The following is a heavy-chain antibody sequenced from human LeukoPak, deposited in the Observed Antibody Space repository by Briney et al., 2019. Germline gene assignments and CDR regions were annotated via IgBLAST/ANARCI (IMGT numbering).Heavy chain of an antibody. D-gene: IGHD3-3*01. CDR3: ARVGDDFWSGKRFYYYYYMDV. CDR1: GGTFSSYA. J-gene: IGHJ6*03. CDR2: IIPIFGTA. V-gene: IGHV1-69*13. Sequence: SVKVSCKASGGTFSSYAIGWVRQAPGQGLEWMGGIIPIFGTANYAQKFQGRVTITADESTSTAYMELSSLRSEDTAVYYCARVGDDFWSGKRFYYYYYMDVWGKGTTVTVSS.